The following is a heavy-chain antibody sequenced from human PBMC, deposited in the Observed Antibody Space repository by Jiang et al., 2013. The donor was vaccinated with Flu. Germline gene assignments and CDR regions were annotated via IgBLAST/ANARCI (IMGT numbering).Heavy chain of an antibody. D-gene: IGHD3-10*01. V-gene: IGHV3-30*04. CDR2: ILYDGSNE. J-gene: IGHJ6*02. Sequence: VQLLESGGGVVRPGRSLRLSCAASGFTFSSYVIHWVRQAPGKGLEWVAVILYDGSNEYYADSVKGRFTISRDNSKNTVYLQMNSLRVEDTAVYYCARGGSGFDYYYGMDVWGQGTTVAVSS. CDR3: ARGGSGFDYYYGMDV. CDR1: GFTFSSYV.